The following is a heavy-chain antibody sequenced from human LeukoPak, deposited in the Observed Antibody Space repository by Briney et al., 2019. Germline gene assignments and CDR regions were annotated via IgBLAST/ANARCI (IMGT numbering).Heavy chain of an antibody. J-gene: IGHJ4*02. V-gene: IGHV7-4-1*02. Sequence: AAVKVSCKASGYTFTSYDINWVRQATGQGLEWMGWINTNTGNPTYAQGFTGRFVFSLDTSVSTAYLQISSLKAEDTAVYYCARVDYYGSGSYNVYWGQGTLVTVSS. D-gene: IGHD3-10*01. CDR2: INTNTGNP. CDR3: ARVDYYGSGSYNVY. CDR1: GYTFTSYD.